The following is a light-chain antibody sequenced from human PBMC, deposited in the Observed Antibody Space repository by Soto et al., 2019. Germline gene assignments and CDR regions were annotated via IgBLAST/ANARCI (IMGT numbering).Light chain of an antibody. CDR1: GSDVGNYKL. CDR2: EDT. J-gene: IGLJ3*02. Sequence: QSALTQPASVSGSPGQSITISCTGTGSDVGNYKLVSWYQQHPGKAPKLVIYEDTKRPSGASSRFSGSKSANTASLTVSGLQAEDEADYYCCSYAGGNNWVFGGGTKLTVL. CDR3: CSYAGGNNWV. V-gene: IGLV2-23*01.